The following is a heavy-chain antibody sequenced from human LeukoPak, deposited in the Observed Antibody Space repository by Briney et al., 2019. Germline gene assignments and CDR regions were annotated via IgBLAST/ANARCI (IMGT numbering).Heavy chain of an antibody. J-gene: IGHJ5*02. V-gene: IGHV1-2*02. CDR2: INPNSGGT. CDR1: GYTFTGYY. D-gene: IGHD4-17*01. Sequence: GASVKVSCKASGYTFTGYYMHWVRQAPGQGLEWMGWINPNSGGTNYAQKFQGRVTMTRDTSISTAYMELSRLRSDDTAVYYCARDFAPAHYGDYRWFDPWSQGTLVTVSS. CDR3: ARDFAPAHYGDYRWFDP.